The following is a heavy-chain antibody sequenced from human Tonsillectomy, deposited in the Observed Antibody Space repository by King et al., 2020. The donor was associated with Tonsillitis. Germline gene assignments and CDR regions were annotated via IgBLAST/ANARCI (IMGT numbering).Heavy chain of an antibody. J-gene: IGHJ3*02. CDR2: IYYSGST. CDR1: GGSISSYY. V-gene: IGHV4-59*01. Sequence: LQLQESGPGLVKPSETLSLTCTVSGGSISSYYWSWIRQPPGKGLEWIGYIYYSGSTNYNPSLKSRVTISVDTSKNQFSLKLSSVTAADTAVYYCARDLGLSSGYYLLGGAFDIWGQGTMVTVSS. CDR3: ARDLGLSSGYYLLGGAFDI. D-gene: IGHD3-22*01.